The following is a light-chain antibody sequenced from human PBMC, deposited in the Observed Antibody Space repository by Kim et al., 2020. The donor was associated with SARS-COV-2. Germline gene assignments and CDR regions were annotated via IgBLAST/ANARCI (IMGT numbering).Light chain of an antibody. CDR3: QQYGSSPRT. V-gene: IGKV3-20*01. Sequence: EIVLTQSPGTLSLSPGERATLSCRASQSVTSRNLAWYQQRPGQAPRLLIYGASSRATGIPDRFIGSGSGTDFTLTISRLEPEDFAVYYCQQYGSSPRTFGQGTKLEI. J-gene: IGKJ2*01. CDR2: GAS. CDR1: QSVTSRN.